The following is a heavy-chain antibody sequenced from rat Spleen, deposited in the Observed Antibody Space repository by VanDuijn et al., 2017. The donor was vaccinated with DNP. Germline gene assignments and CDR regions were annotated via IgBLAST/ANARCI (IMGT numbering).Heavy chain of an antibody. CDR1: GFIFFDYW. CDR3: ARGPNYGGYLDYFDY. D-gene: IGHD1-11*01. CDR2: INKDSSRI. J-gene: IGHJ3*01. Sequence: EVQLVESGGGPVQPGRSLKLSCVASGFIFFDYWMGWVRQAPGKGLEWIGEINKDSSRINYNTSLRDKFTISRDSAQNTLYLQMSKLGSEDTAIYYCARGPNYGGYLDYFDYWGQGTLVTVSS. V-gene: IGHV4-2*01.